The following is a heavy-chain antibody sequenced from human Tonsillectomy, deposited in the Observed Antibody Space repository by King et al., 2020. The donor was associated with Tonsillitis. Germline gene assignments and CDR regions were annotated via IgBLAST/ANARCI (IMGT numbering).Heavy chain of an antibody. Sequence: QLVQSGAEVKKPGASVKVSCKASGYTFTSYGVNWVRQAPGQGLEWMGWISAYNGNTNYVQKFQGRVTLTADTSTSTAYMELRSLRSDDTAVYYCAKDRAPGVVMTTPDFDYWGQGTLVTVSS. V-gene: IGHV1-18*01. CDR3: AKDRAPGVVMTTPDFDY. CDR1: GYTFTSYG. D-gene: IGHD3-22*01. CDR2: ISAYNGNT. J-gene: IGHJ4*02.